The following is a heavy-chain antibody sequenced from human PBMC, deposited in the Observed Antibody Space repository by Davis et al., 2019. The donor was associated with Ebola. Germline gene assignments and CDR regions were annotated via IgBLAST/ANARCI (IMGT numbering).Heavy chain of an antibody. CDR2: INHSGST. V-gene: IGHV4-34*01. D-gene: IGHD1-26*01. CDR1: GGSFSGYY. CDR3: ARDTGVGATAGLDY. Sequence: GSLRLSCAVYGGSFSGYYWSWIRQPPGKGLEWIGEINHSGSTNYNPSLKSRVTISVDTSKNQFSLKLRSVTAADTAVYYCARDTGVGATAGLDYWGQGTLVTVSS. J-gene: IGHJ4*02.